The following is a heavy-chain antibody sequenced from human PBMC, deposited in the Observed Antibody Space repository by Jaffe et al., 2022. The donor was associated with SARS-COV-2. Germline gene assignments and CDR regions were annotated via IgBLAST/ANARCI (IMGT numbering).Heavy chain of an antibody. CDR1: GFTFNIYA. J-gene: IGHJ4*02. Sequence: EVQLLESGGGLVQPGGSLRLSCAASGFTFNIYAMSWVRQAPGKGLEWVSAISGRTGNTYYADSVKGRFAISRDSSKNTLYLQMNSLRAEDTAVYYCARFQDCGGDCPFDYWGQGTLVTVSS. V-gene: IGHV3-23*01. D-gene: IGHD2-21*02. CDR2: ISGRTGNT. CDR3: ARFQDCGGDCPFDY.